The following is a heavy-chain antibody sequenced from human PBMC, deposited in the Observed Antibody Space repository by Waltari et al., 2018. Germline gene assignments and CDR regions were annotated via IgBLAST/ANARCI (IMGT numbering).Heavy chain of an antibody. CDR2: IYNAETT. V-gene: IGHV4-39*01. D-gene: IGHD4-17*01. J-gene: IGHJ4*02. Sequence: QLQLQESGPGLVKPSETLSLTCSVSGGSISSSDYWGWIRQSPGKGLQWIGSIYNAETTYYNPALKSRVTISVDTSKNQFSRKLSSVTAAETAVYYCVRHPSSKVTMDYWGQGTLVTVSS. CDR1: GGSISSSDY. CDR3: VRHPSSKVTMDY.